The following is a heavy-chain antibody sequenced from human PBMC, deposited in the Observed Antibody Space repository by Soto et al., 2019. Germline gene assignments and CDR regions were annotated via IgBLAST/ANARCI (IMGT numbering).Heavy chain of an antibody. D-gene: IGHD6-19*01. V-gene: IGHV1-46*01. CDR3: ATLGAGGAVA. CDR2: INPSSGGT. Sequence: ASVKVSCKASGYTFTSYGISWVRQAPGQGLEWMGIINPSSGGTEFAQNFQGRVTMTRDTSTSTFYMELSRLRFEDTAGYYCATLGAGGAVAWGQGTLVTVSS. CDR1: GYTFTSYG. J-gene: IGHJ5*02.